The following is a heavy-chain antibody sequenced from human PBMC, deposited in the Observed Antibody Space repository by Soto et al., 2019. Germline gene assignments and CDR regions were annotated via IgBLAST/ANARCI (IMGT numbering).Heavy chain of an antibody. Sequence: QVQLVQSGAEVKKPGSSVKVSCKASGGTFSSYTISWVRQAPGQGLEWMGRIIPILGIANYAQKFQGRVTITADKSTSTAYTELSSLRSEDTAVYYCARAYDHPDLNWFDPWGQGTLVTVSS. CDR3: ARAYDHPDLNWFDP. D-gene: IGHD3-22*01. CDR1: GGTFSSYT. CDR2: IIPILGIA. V-gene: IGHV1-69*02. J-gene: IGHJ5*02.